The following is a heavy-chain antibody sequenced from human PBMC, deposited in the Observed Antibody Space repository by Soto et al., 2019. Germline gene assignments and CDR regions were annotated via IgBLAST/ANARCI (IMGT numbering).Heavy chain of an antibody. J-gene: IGHJ5*02. CDR1: GYSISSGYY. CDR2: IYHSGST. Sequence: ASETLSLTCAVSGYSISSGYYWGWIRQPPGKGLEWIGSIYHSGSTYYNPSLKSRVTISVDTSKNQFSLKLSSVTAADTAVYYCARDPSSGYSNVKTSRFDPWGQGTMVTVSS. CDR3: ARDPSSGYSNVKTSRFDP. D-gene: IGHD5-18*01. V-gene: IGHV4-38-2*02.